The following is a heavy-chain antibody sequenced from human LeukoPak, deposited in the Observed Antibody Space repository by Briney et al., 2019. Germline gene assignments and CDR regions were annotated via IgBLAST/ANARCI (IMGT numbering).Heavy chain of an antibody. J-gene: IGHJ4*02. D-gene: IGHD5-12*01. CDR2: INTNTENP. V-gene: IGHV7-4-1*02. CDR3: ARGHRGYDFFDYESEFLDY. Sequence: GASVKVSCKTSGYAITSYTMNWVRQAPAQGLEWMGWINTNTENPTYAQGFTGRFVFSVDTSVSTAYLQITNLKAEGTAVYYCARGHRGYDFFDYESEFLDYWGQGSMVTVSP. CDR1: GYAITSYT.